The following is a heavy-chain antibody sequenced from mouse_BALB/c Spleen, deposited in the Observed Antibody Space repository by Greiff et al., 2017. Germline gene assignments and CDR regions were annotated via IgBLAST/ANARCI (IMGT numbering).Heavy chain of an antibody. CDR2: ISSGGSYT. J-gene: IGHJ4*01. D-gene: IGHD2-4*01. CDR1: GFTFSSYG. V-gene: IGHV5-6*02. Sequence: DVMLVESGGDLVKPGGSLKLSCAASGFTFSSYGMSWVRQTPDKRLEWVATISSGGSYTYYPDSVKGRFTISRDNAKNTLYLQMSSLKSEDTAMYYCARRVYDYDGYAMDYWGQGTSVTVSS. CDR3: ARRVYDYDGYAMDY.